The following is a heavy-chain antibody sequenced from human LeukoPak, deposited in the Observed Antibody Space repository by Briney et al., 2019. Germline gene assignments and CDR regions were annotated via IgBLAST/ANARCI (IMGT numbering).Heavy chain of an antibody. V-gene: IGHV3-23*01. Sequence: GGSLRLSCAASGFTFSSYAMSWVRQAPGKGVEWVSAISGSGGSTYYADSVKGRFTISRDNSKNTLYLQMNSLRAEDTAVYYCAKYRYYGSGSYRDAFDIWGQGTMVTVSS. CDR2: ISGSGGST. CDR3: AKYRYYGSGSYRDAFDI. CDR1: GFTFSSYA. D-gene: IGHD3-10*01. J-gene: IGHJ3*02.